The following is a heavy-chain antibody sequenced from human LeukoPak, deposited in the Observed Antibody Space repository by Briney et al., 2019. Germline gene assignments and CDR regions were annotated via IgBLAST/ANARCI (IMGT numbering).Heavy chain of an antibody. CDR3: AKTSAGILYYYGMDV. CDR2: IYCSGST. Sequence: SETLSLTCTVSGGSISSYYWSWIRQPPGKGLEWIGYIYCSGSTNYNPSLKSRVTISVDTSKNQFSLKLSSVTAADTAVYYCAKTSAGILYYYGMDVWGQGTTVTVSS. J-gene: IGHJ6*02. D-gene: IGHD2-15*01. CDR1: GGSISSYY. V-gene: IGHV4-59*01.